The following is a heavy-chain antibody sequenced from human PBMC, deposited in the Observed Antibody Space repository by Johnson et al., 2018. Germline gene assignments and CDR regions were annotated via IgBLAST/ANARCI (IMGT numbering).Heavy chain of an antibody. Sequence: VQLQESGGGLVKPGGSLRLSCAASGFTFSLYSMNWVRQAPGKGLVWVSRINSDGSTTNYADSVKGRFTISRDNAKDTLFLQMNSLRAEDTAVYYCARGFDTNAFDIWGQGTMVTVSS. D-gene: IGHD1-26*01. V-gene: IGHV3-74*01. CDR3: ARGFDTNAFDI. CDR1: GFTFSLYS. CDR2: INSDGSTT. J-gene: IGHJ3*02.